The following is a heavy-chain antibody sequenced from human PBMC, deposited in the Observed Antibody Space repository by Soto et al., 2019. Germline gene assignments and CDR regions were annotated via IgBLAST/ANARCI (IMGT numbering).Heavy chain of an antibody. J-gene: IGHJ4*02. D-gene: IGHD3-10*01. CDR1: GFSLTTSGVG. CDR2: IYWDDDK. V-gene: IGHV2-5*02. Sequence: QITLKESGPTLVRPTQTLTLTCTFSGFSLTTSGVGVGWIRQPPGKALEWLAVIYWDDDKRYSSSLKSRLTIATDRSKXQVVLTMTNMDPVDTATYYCAHHPYYGLGSYSFDYWGQGTLVTVSS. CDR3: AHHPYYGLGSYSFDY.